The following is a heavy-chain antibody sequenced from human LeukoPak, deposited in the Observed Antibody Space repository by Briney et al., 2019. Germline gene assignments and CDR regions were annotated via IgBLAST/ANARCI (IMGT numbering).Heavy chain of an antibody. CDR1: GGSISSGDYY. V-gene: IGHV4-30-4*08. Sequence: SQTLSLTCTVSGGSISSGDYYWSWIRQPPGKGLEWIGYIYYSGSTYYNPSLKSRVTISVDTSKNQFSPKLSSVTAADTAVYYCARVETVMFWFDPWGQGTLVTVSS. CDR3: ARVETVMFWFDP. J-gene: IGHJ5*02. D-gene: IGHD4-11*01. CDR2: IYYSGST.